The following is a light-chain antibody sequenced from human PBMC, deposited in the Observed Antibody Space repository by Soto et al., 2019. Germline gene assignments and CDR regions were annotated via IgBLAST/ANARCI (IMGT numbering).Light chain of an antibody. V-gene: IGKV3-15*01. J-gene: IGKJ1*01. CDR2: GAS. Sequence: EIVMTQSPATLSMSPGERATLSCRASQSVSTYLAWCQQKRGQPPRLLIYGASTRATGIPARFSGSGSGTEFTLTISSLQSEDFAVYYCQQYNNWPRGTFGQGTKVEIK. CDR3: QQYNNWPRGT. CDR1: QSVSTY.